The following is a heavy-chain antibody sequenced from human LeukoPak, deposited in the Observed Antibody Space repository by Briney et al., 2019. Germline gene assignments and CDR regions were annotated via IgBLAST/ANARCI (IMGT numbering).Heavy chain of an antibody. CDR2: IIPILGIA. D-gene: IGHD3-3*01. J-gene: IGHJ4*02. CDR1: GGTFSSYA. CDR3: ARHPNSDFWSGSRDFDY. Sequence: SVKVSCKASGGTFSSYAISWVRQAPGQGLEWMGRIIPILGIANYAQKFQGRVTITADKSTSTAYMELSSLRSEDTAVYYCARHPNSDFWSGSRDFDYWGQGTLVTVSP. V-gene: IGHV1-69*04.